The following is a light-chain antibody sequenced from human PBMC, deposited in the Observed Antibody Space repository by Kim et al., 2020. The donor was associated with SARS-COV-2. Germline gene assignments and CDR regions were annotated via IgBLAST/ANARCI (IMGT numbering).Light chain of an antibody. CDR3: AAWDDSLNAVV. V-gene: IGLV1-44*01. Sequence: GQRVTISYTGSSSNFGSNTVNWYQQFPGTAHKRLIYSNNQRPTGVPDRFSGYKSGTSASLAIGGLQSEDEADYYCAAWDDSLNAVVFGGGTQLTVL. CDR2: SNN. CDR1: SSNFGSNT. J-gene: IGLJ2*01.